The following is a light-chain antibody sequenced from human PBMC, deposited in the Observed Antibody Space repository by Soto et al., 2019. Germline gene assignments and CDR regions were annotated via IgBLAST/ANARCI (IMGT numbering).Light chain of an antibody. CDR3: QQYGSSLPYT. V-gene: IGKV3-20*01. J-gene: IGKJ2*01. CDR2: GAS. CDR1: QSVSSSY. Sequence: EIVLTQSPGTLSLSPGERATLSCRASQSVSSSYLVWYQQKPGQAPRLLIYGASSRATGIPDRFSGSGSGTDFTLTISSMEPEDFAVYYCQQYGSSLPYTVGQGTKLESK.